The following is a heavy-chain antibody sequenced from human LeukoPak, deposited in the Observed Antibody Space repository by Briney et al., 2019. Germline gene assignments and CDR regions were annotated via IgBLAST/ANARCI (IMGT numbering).Heavy chain of an antibody. Sequence: SETLSLTCAVYGGSFSGYYWSWIRQPPGKGLEWIGEINHSGSTNYNPSLKSRVTISVDTSKNQSSLKLSSVTAADTAVYYCASEYSSSGLLFDYWGQGTLVTVSS. D-gene: IGHD6-6*01. CDR2: INHSGST. CDR3: ASEYSSSGLLFDY. V-gene: IGHV4-34*01. CDR1: GGSFSGYY. J-gene: IGHJ4*02.